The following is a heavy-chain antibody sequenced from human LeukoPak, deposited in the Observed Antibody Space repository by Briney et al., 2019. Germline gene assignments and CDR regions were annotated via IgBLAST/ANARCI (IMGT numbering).Heavy chain of an antibody. CDR3: ARVFPDILTGYFFDY. CDR2: IYYSLTT. Sequence: PSETLSLTCTVSGGSISSYYWSWIRQPPGKGLEWIGYIYYSLTTNYNPSLKSRVTISVDTSKNQFSLKLSSVTAADTAVYYCARVFPDILTGYFFDYWGQGTLVTVSS. CDR1: GGSISSYY. V-gene: IGHV4-59*01. J-gene: IGHJ4*02. D-gene: IGHD3-9*01.